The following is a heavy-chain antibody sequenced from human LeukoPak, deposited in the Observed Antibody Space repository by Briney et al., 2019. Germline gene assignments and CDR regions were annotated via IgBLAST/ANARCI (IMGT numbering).Heavy chain of an antibody. CDR3: ARVEALAVAGTAGFDY. Sequence: GGSLRLSCAASVFTFSSYSMNWVRQAPGKGLEWVSSISSSSSYIYYAASVKGRFTISRDNAKNTLYLQMNSLRAEDTAVYYCARVEALAVAGTAGFDYWGQGTLVTVSS. CDR2: ISSSSSYI. D-gene: IGHD6-19*01. V-gene: IGHV3-21*01. CDR1: VFTFSSYS. J-gene: IGHJ4*02.